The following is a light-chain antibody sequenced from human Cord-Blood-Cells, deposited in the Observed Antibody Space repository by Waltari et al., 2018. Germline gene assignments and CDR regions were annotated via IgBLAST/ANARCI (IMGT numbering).Light chain of an antibody. Sequence: EIVVTQSPASLSVSPGERVSLSCRVSQSGSGNLAWYQQKPGQAPRLLIFGASSRATGVPARFSGSGSGTEFTLIISSMQSEDFAVYYCQQYDNWKWTFGQGTRVEIK. CDR1: QSGSGN. J-gene: IGKJ1*01. V-gene: IGKV3-15*01. CDR3: QQYDNWKWT. CDR2: GAS.